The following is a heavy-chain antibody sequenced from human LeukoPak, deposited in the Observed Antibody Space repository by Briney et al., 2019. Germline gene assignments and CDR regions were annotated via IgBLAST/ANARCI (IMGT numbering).Heavy chain of an antibody. V-gene: IGHV3-74*01. D-gene: IGHD1-26*01. J-gene: IGHJ4*02. CDR3: ARESSWAPDY. Sequence: GGSLRLSCAASGFTLSNYWMHWVRQAPGKGLVWVSRINGDGSSTSNADAVKGRFTISRDNAKNTLFLQMNSLRAEDTAVYYCARESSWAPDYWGQGILVTVSS. CDR1: GFTLSNYW. CDR2: INGDGSST.